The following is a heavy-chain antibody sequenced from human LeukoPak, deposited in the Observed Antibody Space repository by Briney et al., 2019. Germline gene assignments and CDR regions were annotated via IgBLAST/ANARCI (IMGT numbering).Heavy chain of an antibody. CDR2: ISAYNGNT. Sequence: ASLKVSCKASVYTFTNYVISWVRQAPGQGLEWMGWISAYNGNTNYAQKVQGRVTMTTDTSTSTVHMELRSLISDDTAMYYCARVGSGWSIEYWGQGTLVTVSS. D-gene: IGHD6-19*01. CDR3: ARVGSGWSIEY. V-gene: IGHV1-18*01. CDR1: VYTFTNYV. J-gene: IGHJ4*02.